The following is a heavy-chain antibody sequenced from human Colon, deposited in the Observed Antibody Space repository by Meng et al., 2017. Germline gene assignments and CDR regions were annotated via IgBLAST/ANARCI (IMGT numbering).Heavy chain of an antibody. D-gene: IGHD5-24*01. CDR1: GFTFSSYW. V-gene: IGHV3-74*01. CDR3: AREAEMATRKLTYYYGMDV. CDR2: INSDGSST. Sequence: GGSLRLSCAASGFTFSSYWMHWVRQAPGKGLVWVSRINSDGSSTSYADSVKSRFTISRDNAKNTLYLQMNSLRAEDTAVYYCAREAEMATRKLTYYYGMDVWGQGNTVTVAS. J-gene: IGHJ6*02.